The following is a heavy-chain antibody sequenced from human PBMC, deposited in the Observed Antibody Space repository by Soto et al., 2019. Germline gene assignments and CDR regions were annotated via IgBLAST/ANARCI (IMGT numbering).Heavy chain of an antibody. CDR2: ISYDGNSE. J-gene: IGHJ3*02. D-gene: IGHD1-26*01. V-gene: IGHV3-30-3*01. CDR3: ARDGYSGRSDGFDI. Sequence: QVQLVESGGGVVQPGMSLRLSCAASGFSFGAYTMHWVRQPPGKGLEWVAAISYDGNSEEYTDPVKGRFTASRDNFKNTVSLQMNCLKYEDTAVYYCARDGYSGRSDGFDIWGQGTMVTVSS. CDR1: GFSFGAYT.